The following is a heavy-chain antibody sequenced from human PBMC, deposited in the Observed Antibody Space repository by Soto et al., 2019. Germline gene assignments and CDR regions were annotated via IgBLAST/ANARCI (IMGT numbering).Heavy chain of an antibody. V-gene: IGHV1-69*13. D-gene: IGHD3-22*01. CDR2: IIPIFGTA. CDR1: GGTFSSYA. J-gene: IGHJ4*02. CDR3: AIPSRDYYDSSGSYPNFDY. Sequence: SLKVSCKSSGGTFSSYAISWVRQAPGQGLEWMGGIIPIFGTANYAQKFQGRVTITADESTSTAYMELSSLRSEDTAVYYCAIPSRDYYDSSGSYPNFDYWGQGTLVTVSS.